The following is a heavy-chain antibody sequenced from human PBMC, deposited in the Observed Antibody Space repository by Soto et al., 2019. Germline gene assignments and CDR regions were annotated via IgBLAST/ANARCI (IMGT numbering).Heavy chain of an antibody. D-gene: IGHD5-12*01. CDR3: ARARRDGYKDAFAI. J-gene: IGHJ3*02. Sequence: EVQLVESGGGLVQPGGSLRLSCAASGFTFSSYWMSWVRQAPGKGLEWVANIKQDGSEKYYVDSVKGRFTISRDNAKNSMYLQMNSLSAEDTAVYYCARARRDGYKDAFAIWGHGTLVTVSS. CDR1: GFTFSSYW. CDR2: IKQDGSEK. V-gene: IGHV3-7*03.